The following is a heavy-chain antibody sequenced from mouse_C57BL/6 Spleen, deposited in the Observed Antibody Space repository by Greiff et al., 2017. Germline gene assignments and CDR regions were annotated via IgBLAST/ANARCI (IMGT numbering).Heavy chain of an antibody. CDR3: ARETDGYYFDY. D-gene: IGHD2-3*01. CDR2: IYPGDGDT. V-gene: IGHV1-80*01. Sequence: QVQLQQSGAELVKPGASVKISCKASGYAFSSYWMNWVKQRPGKGLEWIGQIYPGDGDTNYNGKIKGKATLTADKSSSTAYMQLSSLTSEDSAVYFCARETDGYYFDYWGQGTTLTVSS. J-gene: IGHJ2*01. CDR1: GYAFSSYW.